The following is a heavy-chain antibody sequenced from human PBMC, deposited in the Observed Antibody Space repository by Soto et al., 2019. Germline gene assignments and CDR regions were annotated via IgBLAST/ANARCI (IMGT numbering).Heavy chain of an antibody. D-gene: IGHD3-10*01. CDR3: ARALAGSYDY. CDR2: TYYRSKWSS. V-gene: IGHV6-1*01. Sequence: SQTISVTCAFPGSSVSSKIATSDWIRQAPSRGLEWLGRTYYRSKWSSDYAVSLRGRITVSPESSKNQFSLRLTSLTPEDTAVYYCARALAGSYDYWGQGTLGTVSS. CDR1: GSSVSSKIAT. J-gene: IGHJ4*02.